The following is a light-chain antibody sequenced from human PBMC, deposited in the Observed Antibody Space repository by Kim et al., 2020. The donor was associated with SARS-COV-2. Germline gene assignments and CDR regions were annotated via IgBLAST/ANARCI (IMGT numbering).Light chain of an antibody. CDR1: QSISTY. Sequence: DIQMTQSPSSLSASVGDRVTITCRASQSISTYLNWYQQRPGKAPTLLIYAASSLPSGVPSRFSGSGSGTEFTLTISSLQTDDFATYYCQQYNRSPGLTFGGGTKVDIK. J-gene: IGKJ4*01. CDR3: QQYNRSPGLT. V-gene: IGKV1-39*01. CDR2: AAS.